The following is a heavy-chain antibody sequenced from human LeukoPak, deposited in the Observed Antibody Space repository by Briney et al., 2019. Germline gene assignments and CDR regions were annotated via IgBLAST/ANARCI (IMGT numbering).Heavy chain of an antibody. D-gene: IGHD3-16*01. CDR2: INYDGSNR. J-gene: IGHJ4*02. V-gene: IGHV3-33*01. Sequence: GGSLRLSCAASGFSLSFYGLHWVRQGPGKGLEWLAVINYDGSNRYYADSVKGRFTISKDSSENTLYLQMNRLRADDTAIYYCARWGGTRQFYFDYWGQGTLATVSS. CDR1: GFSLSFYG. CDR3: ARWGGTRQFYFDY.